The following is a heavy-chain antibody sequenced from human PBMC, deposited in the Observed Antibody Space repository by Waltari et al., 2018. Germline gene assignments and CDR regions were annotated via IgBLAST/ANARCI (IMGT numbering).Heavy chain of an antibody. CDR1: GYTFTSYG. CDR3: AGAYSKSYYYYYGMDV. V-gene: IGHV1-18*01. CDR2: SSATKGNT. D-gene: IGHD4-4*01. Sequence: QVQLVQSGAEVKKPGASVKVSCKASGYTFTSYGISWVRQAPGQGLEWRGWSSATKGNTNYAQKLQGRVTMTTDTSTSTAYMELRSLRSDDTAVYYCAGAYSKSYYYYYGMDVWGQGTTVTVSS. J-gene: IGHJ6*02.